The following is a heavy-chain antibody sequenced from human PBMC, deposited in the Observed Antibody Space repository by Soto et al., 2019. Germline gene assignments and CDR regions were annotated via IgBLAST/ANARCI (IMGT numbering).Heavy chain of an antibody. CDR2: INSDGSST. Sequence: LRLSCAASGFTFSSHWMHWVRQTAGEGLVWVSRINSDGSSTTYADSVKGRFTISRDNGKNTLYLQMNSLRADDTAVYYCARGSYYYESSGSNGMDVWGQGTTVTVSS. D-gene: IGHD3-22*01. CDR1: GFTFSSHW. CDR3: ARGSYYYESSGSNGMDV. V-gene: IGHV3-74*01. J-gene: IGHJ6*02.